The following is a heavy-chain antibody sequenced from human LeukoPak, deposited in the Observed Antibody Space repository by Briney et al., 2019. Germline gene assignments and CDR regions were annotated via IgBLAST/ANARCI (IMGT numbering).Heavy chain of an antibody. Sequence: SETLSLTCTVSGGSISSGSYYWRWIRQPAGKGLEWIGRIYTSGSTNYNPSLKSRVTISVDTSKNQFSLKLSSVTAADTAVYYCARGLGSYGTGIDYWGQGTLVTVSS. CDR2: IYTSGST. J-gene: IGHJ4*02. CDR1: GGSISSGSYY. D-gene: IGHD3-10*01. CDR3: ARGLGSYGTGIDY. V-gene: IGHV4-61*02.